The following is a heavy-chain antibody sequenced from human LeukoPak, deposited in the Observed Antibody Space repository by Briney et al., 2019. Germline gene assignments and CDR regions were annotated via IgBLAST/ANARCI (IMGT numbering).Heavy chain of an antibody. CDR1: EDTFTTYW. CDR2: IYPGDSDT. Sequence: GESLKISCTGSEDTFTTYWIAWVRQMPGKGLEWMGIIYPGDSDTRYSPSFHGQVTISADTSISTAYLQWRSLKASDTAMYYCATLRGPDGAFYFAYWGQGTLVTVSS. J-gene: IGHJ4*02. CDR3: ATLRGPDGAFYFAY. D-gene: IGHD3-16*01. V-gene: IGHV5-51*01.